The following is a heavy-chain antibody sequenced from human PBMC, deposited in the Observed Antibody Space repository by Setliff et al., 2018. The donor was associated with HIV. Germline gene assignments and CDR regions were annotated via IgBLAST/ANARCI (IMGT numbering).Heavy chain of an antibody. J-gene: IGHJ3*02. CDR3: ATFSPRDAFDI. D-gene: IGHD3-16*01. V-gene: IGHV4-34*01. Sequence: SETLSLTCAVYGGSFSSYYWIWIRQPPGKGLEWIGEINHSGSTAYNPSLKSRVTISVDTSKNQFSLNLSSVTAADTAFYYCATFSPRDAFDIWGQGTVVTVSS. CDR1: GGSFSSYY. CDR2: INHSGST.